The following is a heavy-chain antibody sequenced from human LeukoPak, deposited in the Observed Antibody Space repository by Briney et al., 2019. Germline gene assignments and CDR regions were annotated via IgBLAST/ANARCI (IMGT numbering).Heavy chain of an antibody. D-gene: IGHD2-2*01. CDR2: ISGSGGST. CDR1: GFTFSSYA. V-gene: IGHV3-23*01. J-gene: IGHJ4*02. CDR3: ATYPRIVVVPAAPIDY. Sequence: GGSLRHSCAASGFTFSSYAMSWVRQAPGKGLEWVSAISGSGGSTYYADSVKGRFTISRDNSKNTLYLQMNSLRAEDTAVYYCATYPRIVVVPAAPIDYWGQGTLVTVSS.